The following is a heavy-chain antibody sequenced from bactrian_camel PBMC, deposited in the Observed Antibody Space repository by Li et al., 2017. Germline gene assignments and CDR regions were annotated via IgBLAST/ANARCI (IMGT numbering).Heavy chain of an antibody. CDR1: FFILDDFD. V-gene: IGHV3S67*01. CDR3: AARKWPWLIKLDVGATTAGEWEH. CDR2: ISGDGST. D-gene: IGHD1*01. J-gene: IGHJ4*01. Sequence: DVQLVESGGGSVQAGGSLRLSCKPSFFILDDFDMMWYRQAPGNECELVSSISGDGSTYYTDSVKGRFTISQDNAKTTLDLQMNSLKPEDTAMYYCAARKWPWLIKLDVGATTAGEWEHWGQGTQVTVS.